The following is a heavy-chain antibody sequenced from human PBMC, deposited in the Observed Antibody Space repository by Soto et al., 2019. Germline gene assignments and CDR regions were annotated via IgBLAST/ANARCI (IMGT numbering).Heavy chain of an antibody. J-gene: IGHJ4*02. V-gene: IGHV1-69*13. CDR1: GGTFSSYA. Sequence: SVKVSCKASGGTFSSYAISWVRQAPGQGLEWMGGIIPIFGTVNYAQKFQGRVTITADESTSTAYMELSSLRSEDTAVYYCARLAGRTTVTTIDYWGQGTLVTVSS. CDR3: ARLAGRTTVTTIDY. D-gene: IGHD4-17*01. CDR2: IIPIFGTV.